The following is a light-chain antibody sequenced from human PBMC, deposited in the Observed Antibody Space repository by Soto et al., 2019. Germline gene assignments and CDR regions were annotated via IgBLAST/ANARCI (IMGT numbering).Light chain of an antibody. CDR2: KAS. CDR1: QGISTW. CDR3: QQYNSYST. J-gene: IGKJ1*01. V-gene: IGKV1-5*03. Sequence: DIQMNQSPSTLSASVGDRVTITCRASQGISTWLAWYQQKPGKAPTLLIYKASSLESGVPSRFSGTGSGTEFTLTISSLQPDDFASYYCQQYNSYSTFGQGTKVDIK.